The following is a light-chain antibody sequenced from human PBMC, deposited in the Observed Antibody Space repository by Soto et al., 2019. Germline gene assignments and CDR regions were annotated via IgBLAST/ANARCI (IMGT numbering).Light chain of an antibody. J-gene: IGKJ3*01. V-gene: IGKV4-1*01. CDR1: QSVLYSSNNKNY. CDR2: WAS. CDR3: QQYYSILGGIT. Sequence: DIVMTQSPDSLAVSLGERATINCKSSQSVLYSSNNKNYLAWYQQKPGQPPKLLIYWASSRESGVPDRFSGSGSGTDFTLTISSLQAEDVAVYYCQQYYSILGGITFGPGTKVDIK.